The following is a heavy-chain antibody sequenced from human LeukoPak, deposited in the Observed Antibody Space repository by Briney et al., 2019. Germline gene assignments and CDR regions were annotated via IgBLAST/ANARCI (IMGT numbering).Heavy chain of an antibody. V-gene: IGHV3-30*02. Sequence: GGSLRLSCAASGFTFSYYGMHWVRRAPDKGLEWVAFLQKDGSDIHYADSVEGRFTISRDNSKNTLYLQMNSLRAEDTAVYYCARDSRTAAASSLDYWGQGTLVTVSS. CDR1: GFTFSYYG. J-gene: IGHJ4*02. CDR2: LQKDGSDI. CDR3: ARDSRTAAASSLDY. D-gene: IGHD6-13*01.